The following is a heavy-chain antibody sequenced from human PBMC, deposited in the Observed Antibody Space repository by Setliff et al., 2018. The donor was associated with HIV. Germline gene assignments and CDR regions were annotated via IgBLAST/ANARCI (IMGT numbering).Heavy chain of an antibody. J-gene: IGHJ4*02. D-gene: IGHD3-22*01. CDR1: ELTFSNYA. Sequence: PGGSLRLSCAASELTFSNYAMTWVRQAPGKGLEWVSSLSGSGGSTYYADSVKGRFTISRDNSKNTLYLRMNSLRAEDTAVYYCAQDRTVVVITIFDYWGRGTLVTVSS. V-gene: IGHV3-23*01. CDR3: AQDRTVVVITIFDY. CDR2: LSGSGGST.